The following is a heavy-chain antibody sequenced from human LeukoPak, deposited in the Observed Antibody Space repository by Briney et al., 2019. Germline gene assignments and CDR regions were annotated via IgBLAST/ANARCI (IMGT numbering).Heavy chain of an antibody. D-gene: IGHD6-13*01. CDR1: GGTFSSYA. Sequence: GSVKVSCKASGGTFSSYAISWVRQAPGQGLEWMGWMNPNSGNTGYAQKFQGRVTMTRNTSISTAYMELSSLRSEDTAVYYCARGRFGELVLWGQGARVTVSS. CDR3: ARGRFGELVL. V-gene: IGHV1-8*02. J-gene: IGHJ4*02. CDR2: MNPNSGNT.